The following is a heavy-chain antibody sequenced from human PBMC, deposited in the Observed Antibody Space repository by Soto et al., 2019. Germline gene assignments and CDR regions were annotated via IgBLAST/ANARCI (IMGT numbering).Heavy chain of an antibody. V-gene: IGHV1-18*01. J-gene: IGHJ4*02. CDR1: GYTFTSYG. CDR3: ARDGITIFGVVTGRFDY. CDR2: ISAYNGNT. Sequence: ASVKVSCKASGYTFTSYGISWVRQASGQGLEWMGWISAYNGNTNYAQKLQGRVTMTTDTSTSTAYMELRSLRSDDTAVYYCARDGITIFGVVTGRFDYWGQGTLVTVSS. D-gene: IGHD3-3*01.